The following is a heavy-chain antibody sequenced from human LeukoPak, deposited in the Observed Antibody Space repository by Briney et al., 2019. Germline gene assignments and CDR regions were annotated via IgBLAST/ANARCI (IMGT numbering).Heavy chain of an antibody. Sequence: GASVKVSCKASGYTFTSYDINWVRQATGQGLEWMGWMNPNSGNTGYAQKFQGRVTMTRNTSISTAYMELSSLRSEDTAVYYCAISPSRRLEPRRPLLGHYYFAYWGQGTLVTVSS. CDR2: MNPNSGNT. CDR1: GYTFTSYD. CDR3: AISPSRRLEPRRPLLGHYYFAY. J-gene: IGHJ4*02. V-gene: IGHV1-8*01. D-gene: IGHD2-15*01.